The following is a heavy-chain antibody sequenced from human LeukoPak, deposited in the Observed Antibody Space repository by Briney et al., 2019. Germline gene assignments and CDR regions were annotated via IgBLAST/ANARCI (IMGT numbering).Heavy chain of an antibody. V-gene: IGHV4-4*07. J-gene: IGHJ5*02. CDR1: GGSISSCY. CDR3: ARDHCSYCGGDWPENWFDP. Sequence: QPSETLSLTCTVSGGSISSCYWSWIRQPAGKGLEWIGRIYTSGSTNYNPSLKSRVTMSVDTSKNQFSLKLSSVTAADTAVYYCARDHCSYCGGDWPENWFDPWGQGTLVTVSS. D-gene: IGHD2-21*01. CDR2: IYTSGST.